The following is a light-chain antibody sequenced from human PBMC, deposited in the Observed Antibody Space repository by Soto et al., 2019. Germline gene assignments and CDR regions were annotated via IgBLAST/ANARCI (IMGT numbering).Light chain of an antibody. V-gene: IGLV1-44*01. Sequence: SVLTQPPSASGTPGQRVTISCSGSSSNIGRNTVNWYQQLPGTAPKLLIYINNQRPSGVPDRFSGSKSGTSASLAISGLQSEDEADYYCAAWDDSLNGHVFGTGTKVTVL. CDR3: AAWDDSLNGHV. CDR2: INN. CDR1: SSNIGRNT. J-gene: IGLJ1*01.